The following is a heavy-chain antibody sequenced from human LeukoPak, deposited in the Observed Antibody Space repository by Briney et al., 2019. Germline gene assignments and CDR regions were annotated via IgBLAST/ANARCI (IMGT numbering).Heavy chain of an antibody. CDR2: INSDGSST. CDR3: SRDQWPNDAFDI. CDR1: GFTFRSYW. Sequence: GGSLRLSCAASGFTFRSYWMHWVRQAPGKGLVWVSRINSDGSSTTYAESVKGRFTISRDNAKNTLYLQMNSLRAEDTAVYYCSRDQWPNDAFDIWGQGTMVTVSS. D-gene: IGHD6-19*01. J-gene: IGHJ3*02. V-gene: IGHV3-74*01.